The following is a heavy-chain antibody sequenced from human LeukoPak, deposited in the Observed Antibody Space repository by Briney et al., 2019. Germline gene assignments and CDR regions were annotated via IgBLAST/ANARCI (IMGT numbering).Heavy chain of an antibody. J-gene: IGHJ4*02. Sequence: PGGSLRLSCAASGFTFSSYWMSWVRQAQGKGLEWVANIKRDGSEKYFVDSVKGRFTISRDNAKNSLYLHMNSLRAEDTAVYYCAREIIGALDYWGQGTLVTVSS. CDR2: IKRDGSEK. V-gene: IGHV3-7*01. D-gene: IGHD6-6*01. CDR1: GFTFSSYW. CDR3: AREIIGALDY.